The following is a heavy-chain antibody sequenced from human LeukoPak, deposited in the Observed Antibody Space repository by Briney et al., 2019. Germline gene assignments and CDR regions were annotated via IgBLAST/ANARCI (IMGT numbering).Heavy chain of an antibody. CDR1: GYTFANYE. J-gene: IGHJ4*02. V-gene: IGHV1-8*03. Sequence: ASEKVSCKASGYTFANYEIHWVRQATGQGLEWMAWVNPNSGNTNYAQKFQGRVTVTRNTFISTAYMELGSLGFEDTAVYYCARGTSYYASGSYPDFDYWGQGTLVTVSS. CDR3: ARGTSYYASGSYPDFDY. D-gene: IGHD3-10*01. CDR2: VNPNSGNT.